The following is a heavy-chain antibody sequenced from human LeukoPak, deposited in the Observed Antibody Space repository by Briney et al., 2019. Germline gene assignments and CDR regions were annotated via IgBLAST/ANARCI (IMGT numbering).Heavy chain of an antibody. CDR3: SVVAAKNWFDP. J-gene: IGHJ5*02. D-gene: IGHD2-15*01. V-gene: IGHV4-34*01. CDR1: GGSISSYF. CDR2: INHSGST. Sequence: SETLSLTCTVSGGSISSYFWSWVRQPPGKGLEWIGEINHSGSTNYNPSLKSRVTISVDTSKNQFSLKLSSVTAADTAVYYCSVVAAKNWFDPWGQGTLVTVSS.